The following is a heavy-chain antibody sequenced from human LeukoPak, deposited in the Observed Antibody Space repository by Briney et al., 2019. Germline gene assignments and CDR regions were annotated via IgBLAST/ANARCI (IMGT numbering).Heavy chain of an antibody. CDR3: ARDKDYHFDY. J-gene: IGHJ4*02. CDR2: IWYDGGKK. CDR1: GFTFSSSG. Sequence: SGTSLRLSCAASGFTFSSSGMHWVRRAPGKGLEWVAVIWYDGGKKYYADSVKGRFTISRDNSKNTLYLQVNSVRAEDTAVYYCARDKDYHFDYWGQGTLVTVSS. D-gene: IGHD4-11*01. V-gene: IGHV3-33*01.